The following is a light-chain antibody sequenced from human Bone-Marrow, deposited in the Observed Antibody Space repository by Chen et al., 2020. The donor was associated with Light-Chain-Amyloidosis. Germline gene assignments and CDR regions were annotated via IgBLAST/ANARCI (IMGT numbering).Light chain of an antibody. CDR2: GNT. Sequence: QSVLTQPPSVSGAPGQRVTIPCTGSSSNIGAGFSVHWYQQLSGTVPKLLIYGNTNRPSGVPDRFSGSKSGTSASLAITGLQAEDEADYYCQSYDNSLSGPVVFGGGTKLTVL. CDR3: QSYDNSLSGPVV. V-gene: IGLV1-40*01. J-gene: IGLJ2*01. CDR1: SSNIGAGFS.